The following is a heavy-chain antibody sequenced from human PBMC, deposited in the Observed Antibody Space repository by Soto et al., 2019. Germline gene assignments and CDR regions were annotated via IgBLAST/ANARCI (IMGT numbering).Heavy chain of an antibody. J-gene: IGHJ3*02. V-gene: IGHV3-15*01. CDR3: TTDTPQWLVPGAFDI. Sequence: PGGSLRLSCAASGFTFSNAWMSWVRQAPGKGLEWVGRIKSKTDGGTTDYAAPVKGRITISRDDSKKTQYLQMNNLKTEDTAVYYCTTDTPQWLVPGAFDIWGQGTMVTVSS. CDR1: GFTFSNAW. D-gene: IGHD6-19*01. CDR2: IKSKTDGGTT.